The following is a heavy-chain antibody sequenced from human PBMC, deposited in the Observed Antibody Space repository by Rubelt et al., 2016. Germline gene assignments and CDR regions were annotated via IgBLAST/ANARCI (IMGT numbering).Heavy chain of an antibody. CDR3: ARLAPGNSYGPFDY. CDR1: GFTVSSNH. V-gene: IGHV3-66*04. D-gene: IGHD5-18*01. J-gene: IGHJ4*02. Sequence: CGGGLVQPGGSLRLSCAASGFTVSSNHMSWVRQAPGKGLEWVSLIYSGGSTYYADSVKGRFTISRDNSKNTVYLHMNSLRAEDTAVYYYARLAPGNSYGPFDYLGQGTLVTVSS. CDR2: IYSGGST.